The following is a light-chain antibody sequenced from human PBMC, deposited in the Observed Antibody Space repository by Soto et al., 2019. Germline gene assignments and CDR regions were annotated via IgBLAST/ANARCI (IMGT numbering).Light chain of an antibody. CDR2: KAT. V-gene: IGKV1-5*03. J-gene: IGKJ1*01. CDR1: QSISNL. CDR3: QCYHPVSPT. Sequence: DIQMTQSPSTLSASVGDRVTITCRAGQSISNLLAWYQQKSGRAPKLLIYKATILQSGVPSRFSGSGSGTEFTLTISNLQPDDFATYYCQCYHPVSPTFGQGTKVEVK.